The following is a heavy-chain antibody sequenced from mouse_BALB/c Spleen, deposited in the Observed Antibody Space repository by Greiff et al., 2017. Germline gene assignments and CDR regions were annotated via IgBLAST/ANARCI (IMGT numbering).Heavy chain of an antibody. V-gene: IGHV1S81*02. CDR2: INPSNGRT. Sequence: VQLQQSGAELVKPGASVKLSCKASGYTFTSYWMHWVKQRPGQGLEWIGEINPSNGRTNYNEKFKSKATLTVDKSSSTAYMQLSSLTSEDSAVYYCARSTTVVANYFDYWGQGTTLTVSS. D-gene: IGHD1-1*01. CDR3: ARSTTVVANYFDY. CDR1: GYTFTSYW. J-gene: IGHJ2*01.